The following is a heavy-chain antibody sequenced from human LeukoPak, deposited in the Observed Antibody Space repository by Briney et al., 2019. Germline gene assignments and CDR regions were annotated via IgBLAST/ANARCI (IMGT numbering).Heavy chain of an antibody. J-gene: IGHJ5*01. CDR1: GFTFSNYS. D-gene: IGHD6-19*01. Sequence: GWSLRLSCAASGFTFSNYSMPWVRQAPGKGLEWVSGVNSIGGATYYADSAKGRFTISRDNSKNTLYLHINSLRADDTAVYYWAKPCPPTPYAIGWYTCYSRGQGALVTVS. CDR2: VNSIGGAT. CDR3: AKPCPPTPYAIGWYTCYS. V-gene: IGHV3-23*01.